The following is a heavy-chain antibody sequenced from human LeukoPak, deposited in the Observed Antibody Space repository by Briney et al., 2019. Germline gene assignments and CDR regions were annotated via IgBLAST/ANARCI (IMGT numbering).Heavy chain of an antibody. J-gene: IGHJ3*02. Sequence: SETLSLTCTVSGYSITSGYYWGWIRQPPGKGLEWIGNIYHSGSTYYNPSLKSRVTISVDTSKNQFSLKLSSVTAADTAVYYCASLLWFGELGSDAFDIWGQGTMVTVSS. V-gene: IGHV4-38-2*02. D-gene: IGHD3-10*01. CDR1: GYSITSGYY. CDR3: ASLLWFGELGSDAFDI. CDR2: IYHSGST.